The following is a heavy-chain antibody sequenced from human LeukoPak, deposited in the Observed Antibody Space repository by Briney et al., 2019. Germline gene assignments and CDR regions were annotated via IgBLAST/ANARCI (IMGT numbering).Heavy chain of an antibody. J-gene: IGHJ3*02. V-gene: IGHV3-30*18. CDR1: GFTFSSYG. CDR2: ISYDGSNK. CDR3: AKDGSSGYYSYAFDI. D-gene: IGHD3-22*01. Sequence: PGRSLRLSCAASGFTFSSYGMNWVGQAPGKGLEWVAVISYDGSNKYYADSVKGRFTNSRDNSKNTLYLQMNSLRAEDTAVYYCAKDGSSGYYSYAFDIWRQGTKVTVSS.